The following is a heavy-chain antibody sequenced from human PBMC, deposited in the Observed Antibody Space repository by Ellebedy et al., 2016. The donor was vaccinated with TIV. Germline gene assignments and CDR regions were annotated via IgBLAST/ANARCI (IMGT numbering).Heavy chain of an antibody. Sequence: MPSETLSLTCTVSGGSISTYFWSWIRQPPGKGLEWIGFIYNNEGTNYNPSLKSRVTISVDKSKNQFSLTLSAVTAADTAVYYCARGAYPYYYYGMDVWGQGTAVTVSS. CDR2: IYNNEGT. D-gene: IGHD3-16*01. CDR1: GGSISTYF. V-gene: IGHV4-59*01. CDR3: ARGAYPYYYYGMDV. J-gene: IGHJ6*02.